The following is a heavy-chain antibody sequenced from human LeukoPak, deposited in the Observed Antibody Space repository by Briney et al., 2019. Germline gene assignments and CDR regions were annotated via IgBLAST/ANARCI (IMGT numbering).Heavy chain of an antibody. CDR3: ARVMSGYYVVLDV. Sequence: GGSLRLSCAASGFTFSSYNMDWVRQAPGKGLEWVSYISSSSGPIYYADSVKGRFTVSRDNAKNTLYLQMNSLRAEDTAVYYCARVMSGYYVVLDVWGQGTMVTVSS. CDR1: GFTFSSYN. CDR2: ISSSSGPI. J-gene: IGHJ3*01. D-gene: IGHD3-3*01. V-gene: IGHV3-48*01.